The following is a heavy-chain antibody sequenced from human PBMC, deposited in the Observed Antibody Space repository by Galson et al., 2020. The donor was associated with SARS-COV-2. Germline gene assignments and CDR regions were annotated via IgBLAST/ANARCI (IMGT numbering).Heavy chain of an antibody. V-gene: IGHV2-70*01. J-gene: IGHJ6*02. CDR2: IDWDDDK. CDR1: GFSLRTSGMC. Sequence: SGPTLVKPTQTLTLTCTFSGFSLRTSGMCVSWIRQPPGKALEWLALIDWDDDKYYSTSLKTRLTISKDTSKNQVVLTMTNMDPVDTATYYCARMSLEQQLVRDYYYGMDVWGQGTTVTVSS. CDR3: ARMSLEQQLVRDYYYGMDV. D-gene: IGHD6-13*01.